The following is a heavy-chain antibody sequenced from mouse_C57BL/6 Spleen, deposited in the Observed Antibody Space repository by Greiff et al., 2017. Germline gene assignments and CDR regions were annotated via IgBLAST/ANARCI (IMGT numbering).Heavy chain of an antibody. CDR2: IDPETGGT. D-gene: IGHD1-1*01. J-gene: IGHJ2*01. V-gene: IGHV1-15*01. Sequence: VQLQQSGAELVRPGASVTLSCKASGYTFTDYEMHWVKQTPVHGLEWIGAIDPETGGTAYNQKFKGKAILTADKSSSTAYMELRSLTSEDSAVYYWTRDSVDPNFDYWGQGTTLTVSS. CDR3: TRDSVDPNFDY. CDR1: GYTFTDYE.